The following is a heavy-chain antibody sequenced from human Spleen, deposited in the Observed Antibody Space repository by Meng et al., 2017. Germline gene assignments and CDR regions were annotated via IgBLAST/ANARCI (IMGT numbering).Heavy chain of an antibody. Sequence: GESLKISCAASGFSFTDYTMNWVRQAPGKALEWVAVISYDGSNKYYVDSVKGRFTISRDNAKNSLYLQMNSLRAEDTAVYYCARDNWEQQLYDAFDIWGQGTMVTVSS. J-gene: IGHJ3*02. CDR1: GFSFTDYT. V-gene: IGHV3-30*07. D-gene: IGHD6-13*01. CDR2: ISYDGSNK. CDR3: ARDNWEQQLYDAFDI.